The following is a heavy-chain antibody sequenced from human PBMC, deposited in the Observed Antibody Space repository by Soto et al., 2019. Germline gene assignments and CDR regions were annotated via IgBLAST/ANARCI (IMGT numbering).Heavy chain of an antibody. CDR3: ARSGYNWNDGARGYFDY. J-gene: IGHJ4*02. CDR2: ISSSGRTI. Sequence: EVQLVESGGGLVQPGGSLRLSCAASGFTFSSYEMNRVRQAPGKGLEWVSYISSSGRTIYYADSVKGRFTISRDNAKNSLYLQMNSLRAEDTAVYYCARSGYNWNDGARGYFDYWGQGTLVTVSS. CDR1: GFTFSSYE. V-gene: IGHV3-48*03. D-gene: IGHD1-20*01.